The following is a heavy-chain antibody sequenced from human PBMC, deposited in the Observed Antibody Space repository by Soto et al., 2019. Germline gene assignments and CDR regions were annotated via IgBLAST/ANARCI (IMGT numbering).Heavy chain of an antibody. CDR3: ASLTTLTTNFYYYYGMDV. Sequence: QVQLVQSGAEVKKPGSSVKVSCKAFGGTFSSYAISWVRQAPGQGIEGMGGIIPIFGTANYAQKFQGRVTITADESTSTAYMELSSLRSEDTAVYYCASLTTLTTNFYYYYGMDVWGQGTTVTVSS. J-gene: IGHJ6*02. V-gene: IGHV1-69*01. D-gene: IGHD4-17*01. CDR2: IIPIFGTA. CDR1: GGTFSSYA.